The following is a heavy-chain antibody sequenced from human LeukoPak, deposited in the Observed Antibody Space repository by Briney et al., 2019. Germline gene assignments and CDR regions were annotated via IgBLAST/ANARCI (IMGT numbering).Heavy chain of an antibody. D-gene: IGHD3-22*01. Sequence: GGSLRLSCAASGFTFSSHGMNWVRPAPGKGLEWVANIKQDGSEKYYVDSVKGRFTISRDNAKNSLYLQMNSLRAEDTAVYYCARALHYYDSSGYYYRGYYFDCWGQGTLVTVSS. V-gene: IGHV3-7*04. CDR2: IKQDGSEK. CDR1: GFTFSSHG. CDR3: ARALHYYDSSGYYYRGYYFDC. J-gene: IGHJ4*02.